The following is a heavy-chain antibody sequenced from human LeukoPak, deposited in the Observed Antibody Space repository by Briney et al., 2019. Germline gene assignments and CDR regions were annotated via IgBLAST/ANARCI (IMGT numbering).Heavy chain of an antibody. V-gene: IGHV3-9*01. CDR2: ISWNSASV. CDR3: AKDYGYSSSWYDY. D-gene: IGHD6-13*01. Sequence: GRSLRLSCEASGFTFDDYGMHWVRQAPGKGLEWVSTISWNSASVGYVDSVKGRFTISRDNAKKTLYLQMNSLRPEDTALYYCAKDYGYSSSWYDYWGQGTLVTVPS. J-gene: IGHJ4*02. CDR1: GFTFDDYG.